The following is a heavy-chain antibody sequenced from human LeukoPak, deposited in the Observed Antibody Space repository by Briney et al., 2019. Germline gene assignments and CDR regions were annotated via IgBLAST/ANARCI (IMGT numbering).Heavy chain of an antibody. D-gene: IGHD3-10*01. CDR2: MNPNSGNT. CDR3: ARASVYYASGSYRYYYMDV. CDR1: GYTFISYD. Sequence: ASVKVSCKASGYTFISYDINWVRQATGQGLKWMEWMNPNSGNTGYAQKFQGRVTMTRNTSISTACMELSSLRSEDTAVYYCARASVYYASGSYRYYYMDVWGKGTTVTISS. V-gene: IGHV1-8*01. J-gene: IGHJ6*03.